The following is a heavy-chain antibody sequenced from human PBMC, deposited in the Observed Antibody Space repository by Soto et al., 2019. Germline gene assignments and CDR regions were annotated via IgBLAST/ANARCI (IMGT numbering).Heavy chain of an antibody. Sequence: PGGSLRLSCAASGFTFSGYSMNWVRQAPGKGLEWVSYISGSSSTIYYADSVKGRFTISRDNAKNSLHLQMNSLRDEDTAVYYCARDQPNYYDSSGSIIFDYWGQGTLVTVSS. CDR2: ISGSSSTI. J-gene: IGHJ4*02. CDR3: ARDQPNYYDSSGSIIFDY. CDR1: GFTFSGYS. D-gene: IGHD3-22*01. V-gene: IGHV3-48*02.